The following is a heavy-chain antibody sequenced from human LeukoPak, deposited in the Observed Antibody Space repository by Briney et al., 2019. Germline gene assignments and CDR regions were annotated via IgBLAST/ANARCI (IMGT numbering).Heavy chain of an antibody. Sequence: GGSLRLSCAASGFTFSSYGMHWVRQAPGKGLERVAIISYDGSNEYYADSVRGRFTISRDNSKNRLYLQMNSPRAEDTAVYYCAKGSDYVWGSYRRQFDYWGQGTLVTVSS. V-gene: IGHV3-30*18. D-gene: IGHD3-16*02. CDR2: ISYDGSNE. J-gene: IGHJ4*02. CDR1: GFTFSSYG. CDR3: AKGSDYVWGSYRRQFDY.